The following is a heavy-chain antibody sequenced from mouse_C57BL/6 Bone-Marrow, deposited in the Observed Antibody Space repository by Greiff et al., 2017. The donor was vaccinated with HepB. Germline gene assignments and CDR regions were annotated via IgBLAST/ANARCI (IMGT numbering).Heavy chain of an antibody. Sequence: EVQLVESGGDLVKPGGSLKLSCAASGFTFSSYGMSWVRQTPDKRLEWVATLSSGGSYTYYPDSVKGRFTISRDNAKNTLYLQRSSLKSEDTAMYYCARGATVVAPFAYWGQGTLVTVSA. V-gene: IGHV5-6*01. CDR1: GFTFSSYG. D-gene: IGHD1-1*01. CDR3: ARGATVVAPFAY. J-gene: IGHJ3*01. CDR2: LSSGGSYT.